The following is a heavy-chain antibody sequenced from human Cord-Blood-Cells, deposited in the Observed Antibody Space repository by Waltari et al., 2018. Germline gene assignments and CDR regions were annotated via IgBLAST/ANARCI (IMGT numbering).Heavy chain of an antibody. J-gene: IGHJ4*02. D-gene: IGHD3-16*01. CDR2: INHSGST. V-gene: IGHV4-34*01. Sequence: QVQLQQWGAGLLKPSETLSLTCAVYGGSFSGYYWSWIRQPPGKGLEWIGEINHSGSTNYNPSLKSRVTISVDTSKNQFSLKLSSVTAADTAVYYCARAVGLGDGFYFDYWGQGTLVTVSS. CDR3: ARAVGLGDGFYFDY. CDR1: GGSFSGYY.